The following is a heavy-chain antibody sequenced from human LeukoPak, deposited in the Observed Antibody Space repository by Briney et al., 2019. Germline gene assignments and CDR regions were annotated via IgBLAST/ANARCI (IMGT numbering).Heavy chain of an antibody. CDR3: ARDSGSSEYYFDY. CDR1: GFTFSSYW. V-gene: IGHV3-7*01. CDR2: IKQDGSEK. J-gene: IGHJ4*02. D-gene: IGHD1-26*01. Sequence: GGSLRLSCAASGFTFSSYWMSWVGQAPGKGLEWVANIKQDGSEKYYVDSVKGRFTISRDNAKNTLYLQMNSLRAEDTAVYYCARDSGSSEYYFDYWGQGTLVTVSS.